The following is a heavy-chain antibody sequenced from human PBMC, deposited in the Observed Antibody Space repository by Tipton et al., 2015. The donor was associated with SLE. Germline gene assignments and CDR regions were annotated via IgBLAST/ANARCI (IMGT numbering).Heavy chain of an antibody. CDR2: INHSGST. J-gene: IGHJ4*02. D-gene: IGHD4-17*01. Sequence: LRLSCAASGFTFSSHDMNWIRQPPGKGLEWIGEINHSGSTNYNPSLKSRVTISVDTSKNQFSLKLSSVTGADTAVYYCARDHPIMTTVTSWGQGTLVTVSS. V-gene: IGHV4-34*01. CDR1: GFTFSSHD. CDR3: ARDHPIMTTVTS.